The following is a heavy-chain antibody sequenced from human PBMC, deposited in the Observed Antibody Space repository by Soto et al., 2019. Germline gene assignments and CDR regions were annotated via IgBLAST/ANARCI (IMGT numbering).Heavy chain of an antibody. CDR2: IYYSGST. Sequence: SETLSLTCTVSGGSISSSSYYWGWIRQPPGKGLEWIGSIYYSGSTYYNPSLKSRVTISVDTSKNQFSLKLSSVAAADTAVYYCARCFQAMDPDTLDYWGQGALVTVSS. CDR1: GGSISSSSYY. J-gene: IGHJ4*02. CDR3: ARCFQAMDPDTLDY. V-gene: IGHV4-39*01. D-gene: IGHD5-18*01.